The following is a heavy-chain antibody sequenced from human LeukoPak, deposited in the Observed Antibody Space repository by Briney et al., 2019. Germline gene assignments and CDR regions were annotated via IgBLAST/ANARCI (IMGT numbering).Heavy chain of an antibody. Sequence: PGGSLRLSCAASGFTFSSYGMHWVRQAPGKGLEWEAVISYDGSNKYYADSVKGRFTISRDNSKNTLYLQMNSLRAEDTAVYYCAKDRRGENWGQGTLVTVSS. D-gene: IGHD3-10*01. CDR2: ISYDGSNK. J-gene: IGHJ4*02. V-gene: IGHV3-30*18. CDR1: GFTFSSYG. CDR3: AKDRRGEN.